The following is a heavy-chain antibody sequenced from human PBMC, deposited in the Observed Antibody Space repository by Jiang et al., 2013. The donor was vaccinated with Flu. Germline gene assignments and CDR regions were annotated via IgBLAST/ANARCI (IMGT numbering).Heavy chain of an antibody. Sequence: GLVKPSETLSLTCTVSGDSISSTSYYWGWIRQPPGKGWSGLGVSIIVGELTYNVSLKSRVTISVDTSKNQFTLKLSSVTAADTAVYYCARRSSWRGSDWFDPWGQGTLVTVSS. CDR1: GDSISSTSYY. D-gene: IGHD6-13*01. J-gene: IGHJ5*02. V-gene: IGHV4-39*01. CDR3: ARRSSWRGSDWFDP. CDR2: SIIVGEL.